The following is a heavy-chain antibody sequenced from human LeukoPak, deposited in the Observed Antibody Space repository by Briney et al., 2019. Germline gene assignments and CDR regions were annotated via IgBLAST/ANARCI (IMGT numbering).Heavy chain of an antibody. J-gene: IGHJ4*02. CDR3: AKMGSSSWYGSYYFDY. Sequence: GGSLRLSCAASGFTFSSYGMHWVRQAPGKGLEWVAVISYDGSNKYYADSVKGRFTISRDNSKNTLYLQMNSLRAEDTAVYYCAKMGSSSWYGSYYFDYWGQGTLVTVSS. V-gene: IGHV3-30*18. D-gene: IGHD6-13*01. CDR1: GFTFSSYG. CDR2: ISYDGSNK.